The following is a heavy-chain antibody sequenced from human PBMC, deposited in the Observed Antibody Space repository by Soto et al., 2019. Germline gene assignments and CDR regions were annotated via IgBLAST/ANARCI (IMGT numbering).Heavy chain of an antibody. J-gene: IGHJ5*02. Sequence: QVQLQESGPGLVKPSQTLSLTCTVSGGSISSGDYYWSWIRQPPGKGLEWIGYIYYSGSTYYNPSLKSRVTISVDTSKNQFSLKLSSVTAADTAVYYCARVHIVVVTAKDNWFDPWGQGTLVTVSS. V-gene: IGHV4-30-4*01. CDR3: ARVHIVVVTAKDNWFDP. CDR2: IYYSGST. CDR1: GGSISSGDYY. D-gene: IGHD2-21*02.